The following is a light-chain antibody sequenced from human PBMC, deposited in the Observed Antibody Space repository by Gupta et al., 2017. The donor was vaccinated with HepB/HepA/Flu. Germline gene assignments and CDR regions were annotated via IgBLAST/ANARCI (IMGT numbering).Light chain of an antibody. CDR2: YNSDSDK. V-gene: IGLV5-45*02. CDR3: TIWHNDNWV. Sequence: QAVLTQPSSLSASPGASASLTCTLRSGLNVHTYRIHWYQQKSGSPPQYLLRYNSDSDKQLGSGVPSRFSGSKDASANAGILLISGLQSEDEADYDCTIWHNDNWVFGGGTKLTVL. J-gene: IGLJ3*02. CDR1: SGLNVHTYR.